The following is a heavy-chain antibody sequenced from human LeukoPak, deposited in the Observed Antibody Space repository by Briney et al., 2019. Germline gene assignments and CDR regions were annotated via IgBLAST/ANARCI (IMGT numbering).Heavy chain of an antibody. CDR1: GGSISSGGYY. CDR2: IYYSGST. V-gene: IGHV4-31*03. D-gene: IGHD1-7*01. CDR3: ARDGSNWNYVGSRAFGI. J-gene: IGHJ3*02. Sequence: SETLSLTCTVSGGSISSGGYYWSWIRQHPGKGLEWIGYIYYSGSTYYNPSLKSRVTISVDTSKNQFSLKLSSVTAADTAVYYCARDGSNWNYVGSRAFGIWGQGTMVTVSS.